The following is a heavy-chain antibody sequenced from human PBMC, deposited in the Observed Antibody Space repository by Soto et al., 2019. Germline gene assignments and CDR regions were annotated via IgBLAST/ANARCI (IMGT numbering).Heavy chain of an antibody. CDR1: GDSTSYYY. CDR2: VYHSGST. J-gene: IGHJ5*01. D-gene: IGHD2-2*02. V-gene: IGHV4-59*08. CDR3: AIGYMDWFDY. Sequence: SETLSLTCTVSGDSTSYYYWSWIRVAPGKGLEWIGSVYHSGSTNYNPSLKSRVTILRDSSKAQFSLKLNSATAADTAVYYCAIGYMDWFDYWGQGTLVPVSS.